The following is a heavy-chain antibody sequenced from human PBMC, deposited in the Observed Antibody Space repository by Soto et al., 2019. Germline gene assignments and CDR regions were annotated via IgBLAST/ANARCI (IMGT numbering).Heavy chain of an antibody. V-gene: IGHV3-23*01. Sequence: PGGSLRLSCAASGFTFSSYAMSWVRQAPGKGLGWVSAISGSGGSTYYADSVKGRFTISRDNSKNTLYLQMNSLRAEDTAVYYCAKYSPNYYDSSGYPYHDAFDIWGQGTMVTVSS. CDR1: GFTFSSYA. CDR2: ISGSGGST. J-gene: IGHJ3*02. D-gene: IGHD3-22*01. CDR3: AKYSPNYYDSSGYPYHDAFDI.